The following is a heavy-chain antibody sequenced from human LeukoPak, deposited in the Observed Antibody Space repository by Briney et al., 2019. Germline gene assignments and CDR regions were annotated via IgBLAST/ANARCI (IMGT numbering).Heavy chain of an antibody. CDR2: ISSSSSYI. V-gene: IGHV3-21*01. Sequence: PGGSLRLSCAASGFTFSSYSMNWVRQAPGKGLEWVSSISSSSSYIYYADSVKGRFTISGDNAKNSLYLQMNSLRAEDTAVYYCARDVIAVAGTSWFDPWGQGTLVTVSS. D-gene: IGHD6-19*01. J-gene: IGHJ5*02. CDR1: GFTFSSYS. CDR3: ARDVIAVAGTSWFDP.